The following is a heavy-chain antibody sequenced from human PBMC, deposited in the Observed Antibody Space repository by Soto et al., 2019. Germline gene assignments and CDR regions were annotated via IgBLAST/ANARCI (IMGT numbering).Heavy chain of an antibody. J-gene: IGHJ4*02. Sequence: GGSLRLSCAASGFTFSSYAMSWFRQAPGKGLEWVSAISGSGGSTYYADSVKGRFTISRDNSKNTLYLQMNSLRAEDTAVYYCAKGGIIMITFGGVPMIDYWGQGTLVTVSS. V-gene: IGHV3-23*01. CDR1: GFTFSSYA. D-gene: IGHD3-16*01. CDR3: AKGGIIMITFGGVPMIDY. CDR2: ISGSGGST.